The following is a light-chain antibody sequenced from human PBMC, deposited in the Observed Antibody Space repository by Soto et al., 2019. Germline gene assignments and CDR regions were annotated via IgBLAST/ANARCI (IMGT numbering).Light chain of an antibody. Sequence: QSVLTQPASVSGSPGQSITISCTGTSSDIGAYDYVSWYQQYPGRVPKLLIHEVTNRPSGVSDRFSGSKSGNTASLTISGLQTEDEADYYCSSHAGGSAFYVFGTGTKV. CDR1: SSDIGAYDY. V-gene: IGLV2-14*01. CDR2: EVT. J-gene: IGLJ1*01. CDR3: SSHAGGSAFYV.